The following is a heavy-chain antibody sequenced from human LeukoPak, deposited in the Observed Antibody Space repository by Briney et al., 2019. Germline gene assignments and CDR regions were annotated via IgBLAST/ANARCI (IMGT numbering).Heavy chain of an antibody. CDR3: ASSPREYFQH. CDR2: IYYSGST. J-gene: IGHJ1*01. V-gene: IGHV4-59*08. Sequence: KPSETLSLTCTVSGGSISSYYWSWIRQPPGKGLEWIGYIYYSGSTNYNPSLKSRVTISVDTSKNQFSLKLSSVTAADTAVYYCASSPREYFQHWGQGTLVTVSS. CDR1: GGSISSYY.